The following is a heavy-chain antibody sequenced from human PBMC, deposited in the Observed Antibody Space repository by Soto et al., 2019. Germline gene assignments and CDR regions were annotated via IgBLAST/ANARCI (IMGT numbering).Heavy chain of an antibody. CDR3: ARGAMGNYYNDY. V-gene: IGHV3-74*01. D-gene: IGHD3-10*01. Sequence: EVQLVESGGGLVQSGGSLRLSCAASGFTFSSYGMHWVRQAPGKGLVWVSRIRGVGFSTNYADSVKGRFTISRDNAKDTVFLQMNGLSADDTAVYYCARGAMGNYYNDYWGQGTLVTVSS. CDR1: GFTFSSYG. CDR2: IRGVGFST. J-gene: IGHJ4*02.